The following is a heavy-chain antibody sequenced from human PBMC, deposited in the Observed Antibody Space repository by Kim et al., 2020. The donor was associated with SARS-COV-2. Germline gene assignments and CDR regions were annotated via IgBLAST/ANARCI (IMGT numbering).Heavy chain of an antibody. J-gene: IGHJ6*02. Sequence: KGRVTISVDTSKNQFSLKLSSVTAADTAVYYCASYNSSSWYRYYYYGMDVWGQGTTVTVSS. CDR3: ASYNSSSWYRYYYYGMDV. V-gene: IGHV4-39*01. D-gene: IGHD6-13*01.